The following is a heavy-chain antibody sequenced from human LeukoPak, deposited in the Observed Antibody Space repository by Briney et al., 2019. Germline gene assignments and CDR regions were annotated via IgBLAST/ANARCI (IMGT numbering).Heavy chain of an antibody. D-gene: IGHD2-2*01. J-gene: IGHJ4*02. CDR1: GFTFSSYE. CDR3: ARRYCSSTSCLFDY. Sequence: PGGSLRLSCAASGFTFSSYEMTWVRQAPGKGLEWVSHISSSSSSISYADSVKGRFTISRDNAKNSLFLQMDSLRAEDTAVYYCARRYCSSTSCLFDYWGQGTLVTVSS. V-gene: IGHV3-48*03. CDR2: ISSSSSSI.